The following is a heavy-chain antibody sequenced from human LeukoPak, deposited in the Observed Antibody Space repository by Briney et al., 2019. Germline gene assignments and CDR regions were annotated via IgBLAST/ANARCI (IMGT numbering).Heavy chain of an antibody. V-gene: IGHV4-59*02. D-gene: IGHD2-15*01. CDR2: IYHTGST. Sequence: SETLSLTCTISGGSVSDYYWSWIRQSPGKGLEWIGYIYHTGSTSYSPSLKSRVSADTSQNQFSLKLSSVTAADTAVYYCARSTYCSGGSCSHNWFDPWGQGTLVTVSS. CDR3: ARSTYCSGGSCSHNWFDP. J-gene: IGHJ5*02. CDR1: GGSVSDYY.